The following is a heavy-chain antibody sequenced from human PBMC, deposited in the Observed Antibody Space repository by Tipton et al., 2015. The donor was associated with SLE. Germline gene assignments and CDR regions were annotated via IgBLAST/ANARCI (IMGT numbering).Heavy chain of an antibody. D-gene: IGHD1-1*01. CDR3: AKDQRYTGTYSYFDY. J-gene: IGHJ4*02. CDR1: GFTFGDYA. V-gene: IGHV3-43*02. Sequence: SLRLSCTASGFTFGDYAMHWVRQAPGKGLEWVSLISGGGRTTYYTDSVKGRFTISRDNSKKSLFLQMNSLRTEDTALYYCAKDQRYTGTYSYFDYWGQGTLVTVSS. CDR2: ISGGGRTT.